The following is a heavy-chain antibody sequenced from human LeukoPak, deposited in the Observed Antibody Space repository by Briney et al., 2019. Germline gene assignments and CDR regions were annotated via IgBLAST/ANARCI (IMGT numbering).Heavy chain of an antibody. Sequence: GGSLRLSCAASGFTFDDYTMHWVRQAPGKGLEWVSLISWDGGSTYYADSVKGRFTISRDNSKNSLYLQMNSLRTEDTALYYCAKDMGRPGIAAAGYFQHWGQGTLVTVSS. J-gene: IGHJ1*01. D-gene: IGHD6-13*01. CDR1: GFTFDDYT. CDR3: AKDMGRPGIAAAGYFQH. CDR2: ISWDGGST. V-gene: IGHV3-43*01.